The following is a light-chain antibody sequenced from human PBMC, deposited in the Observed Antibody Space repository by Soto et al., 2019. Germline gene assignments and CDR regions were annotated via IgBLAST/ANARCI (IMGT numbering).Light chain of an antibody. J-gene: IGKJ5*01. Sequence: EIVLTQSPATLSLSPGERATLSCRASQSVSSNYLAWYQQKPGQAPRLLIYGASTRATGIPDRFSGSGSGTDFTLTISRLEPEDFAVYYCQHYSSSPTFGQGTRLE. CDR3: QHYSSSPT. CDR2: GAS. V-gene: IGKV3-20*01. CDR1: QSVSSNY.